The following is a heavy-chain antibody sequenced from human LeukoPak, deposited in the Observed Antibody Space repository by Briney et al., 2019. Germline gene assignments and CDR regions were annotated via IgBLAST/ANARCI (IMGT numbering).Heavy chain of an antibody. CDR2: IYYSGST. CDR3: ARWLQPYFDY. CDR1: GGSISSHC. V-gene: IGHV4-59*11. Sequence: SETLSLTCTVSGGSISSHCWSWTRQPPGKGLEWIGYIYYSGSTNYNPSLKSRVTTSVDTSKNQFSLKLSSVTAADTAVYYCARWLQPYFDYWGQGTLVTVSS. D-gene: IGHD5-24*01. J-gene: IGHJ4*02.